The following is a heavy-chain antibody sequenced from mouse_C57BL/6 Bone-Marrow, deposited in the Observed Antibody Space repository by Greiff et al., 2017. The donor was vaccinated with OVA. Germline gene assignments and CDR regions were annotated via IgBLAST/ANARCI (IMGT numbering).Heavy chain of an antibody. Sequence: DVQLQESGGGLVQPKGSLKLSCAASGFSFNTYAMNWVRQAPGKGLEWVARIRSKSNNYATYYADSVKDRFTISRDDSESMLYLQMNNLKTEDTAMYYCVRPDYSNYAWFAYWGQGTLVTVSA. D-gene: IGHD2-5*01. CDR3: VRPDYSNYAWFAY. J-gene: IGHJ3*01. CDR1: GFSFNTYA. V-gene: IGHV10-1*01. CDR2: IRSKSNNYAT.